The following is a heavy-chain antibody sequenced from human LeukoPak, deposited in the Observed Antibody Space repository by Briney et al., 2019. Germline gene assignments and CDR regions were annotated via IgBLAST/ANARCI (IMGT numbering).Heavy chain of an antibody. CDR3: ARPPGRDGYNRFDH. CDR1: GGTFSSYA. V-gene: IGHV1-69*04. D-gene: IGHD5-24*01. J-gene: IGHJ4*02. CDR2: IIPILGIA. Sequence: GASVKVSCKASGGTFSSYAISWVRQAPGQGLEWMGRIIPILGIANYAQKFQGRVTMTRDTSISAAYVELSRLRSDDTAVYYCARPPGRDGYNRFDHWGQGTLLTVSS.